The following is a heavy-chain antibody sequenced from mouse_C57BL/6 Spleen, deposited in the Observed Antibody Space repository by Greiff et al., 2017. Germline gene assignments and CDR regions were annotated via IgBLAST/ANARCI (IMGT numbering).Heavy chain of an antibody. D-gene: IGHD2-10*02. CDR2: INPNNGGT. Sequence: VQLQQSGPELVKPGASVKISCKASGYTFTDYYMNWVKQSHGKSLEWIGDINPNNGGTSYNQKIKGKATLTVDKSSSTAYMELSSLTSADSAVYYGARLGYGNPFAYWGQGTLVTVSA. J-gene: IGHJ3*01. V-gene: IGHV1-26*01. CDR1: GYTFTDYY. CDR3: ARLGYGNPFAY.